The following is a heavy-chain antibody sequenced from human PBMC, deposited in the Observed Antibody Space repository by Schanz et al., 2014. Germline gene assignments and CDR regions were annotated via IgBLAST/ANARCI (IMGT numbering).Heavy chain of an antibody. CDR2: ISDSGDST. CDR1: GFTVSSNY. CDR3: ARDLISSGWYR. J-gene: IGHJ4*02. D-gene: IGHD6-19*01. V-gene: IGHV3-11*05. Sequence: VQLVESGGGLIQPGGSLRLSCVASGFTVSSNYMSWIRQAPGKGLEWVSDISDSGDSTHYADSVKGRFSISRDNGETSVYLQMNSLRVEDTAVYYCARDLISSGWYRWGQGTLXTVSS.